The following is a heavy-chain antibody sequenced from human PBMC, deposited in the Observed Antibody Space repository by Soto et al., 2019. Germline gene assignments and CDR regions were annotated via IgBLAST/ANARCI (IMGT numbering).Heavy chain of an antibody. CDR1: GYPFTNSG. Sequence: QAQLVQSGAELKKPGASVKVSCKASGYPFTNSGISWVRQAPGQGLEWMGWISAYNGNTNYAQNLQGRVSMTTDTSTSTAYLELRSLRSDDTAVYFCVTDTIFGSEAFDIWGQGTRVTVSS. V-gene: IGHV1-18*01. CDR3: VTDTIFGSEAFDI. D-gene: IGHD3-3*01. J-gene: IGHJ3*02. CDR2: ISAYNGNT.